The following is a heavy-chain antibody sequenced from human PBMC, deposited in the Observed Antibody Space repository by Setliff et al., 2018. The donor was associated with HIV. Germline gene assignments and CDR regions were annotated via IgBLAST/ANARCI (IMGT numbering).Heavy chain of an antibody. CDR1: GGSISDTSCY. CDR3: ARGLSVYSYATIYYSHGMDV. CDR2: VHDRGGT. J-gene: IGHJ6*02. D-gene: IGHD3-16*01. V-gene: IGHV4-39*02. Sequence: ASETLSLTCTVSGGSISDTSCYWAWIRQPPGKGLEWIGGVHDRGGTYNNPSLKSRVTLSVDTSKTHFFLKLTSVTAADTATYYCARGLSVYSYATIYYSHGMDVWGQGTTVTVSS.